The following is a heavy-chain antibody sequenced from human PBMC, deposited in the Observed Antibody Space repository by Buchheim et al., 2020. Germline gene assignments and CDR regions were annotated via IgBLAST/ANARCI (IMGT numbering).Heavy chain of an antibody. J-gene: IGHJ3*02. D-gene: IGHD7-27*01. Sequence: QVQLVQSGAELKKPGSSVKVSCKASGGSFSSYGINWVRQAPGQGLEWMGGISPIFGTSNYAQKFQGRVTFKADESTRTAYMDLSRLRSEDTAVYYCARAIGAGEDDAFGIWGQGT. CDR2: ISPIFGTS. V-gene: IGHV1-69*01. CDR1: GGSFSSYG. CDR3: ARAIGAGEDDAFGI.